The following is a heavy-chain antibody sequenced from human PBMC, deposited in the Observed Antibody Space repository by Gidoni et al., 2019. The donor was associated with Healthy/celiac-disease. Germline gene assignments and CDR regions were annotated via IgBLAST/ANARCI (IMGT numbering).Heavy chain of an antibody. CDR3: ARDGSDILTGWNY. D-gene: IGHD3-9*01. V-gene: IGHV3-33*01. CDR2: ICYDGSNK. Sequence: QVQLVASGGGVVPPGRSLRLSCSAPGFTFSSYGMHWVRQAPGKGVGWVAVICYDGSNKYYADSVKGRFTISRDNSKNTLYLQMNSLRAEDTAVYYCARDGSDILTGWNYWGQGTLVTVSS. CDR1: GFTFSSYG. J-gene: IGHJ4*02.